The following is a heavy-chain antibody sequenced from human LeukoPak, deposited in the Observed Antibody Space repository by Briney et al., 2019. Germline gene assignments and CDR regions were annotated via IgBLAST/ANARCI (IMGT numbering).Heavy chain of an antibody. Sequence: ASVKVSCKASGYTFTSYAMNWVRQAPGQGLEWMGWINPNSGGTNYAQKFQGRVTMTRDTSISTAYMELSRLRSDDTAVYYCAREPDYYDSSGYYTWGQGTLVTVSS. D-gene: IGHD3-22*01. V-gene: IGHV1-2*02. CDR3: AREPDYYDSSGYYT. CDR1: GYTFTSYA. J-gene: IGHJ5*02. CDR2: INPNSGGT.